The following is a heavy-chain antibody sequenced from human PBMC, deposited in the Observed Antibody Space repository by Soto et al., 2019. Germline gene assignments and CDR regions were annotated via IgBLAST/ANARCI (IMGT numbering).Heavy chain of an antibody. CDR2: MNPNSGNT. Sequence: ASVKVSCKASGYTFASYDINWVRQATGQGLEWMGWMNPNSGNTGFAQKFRGRVTMTEDTSTDTAYIELSSTRSEDTAVYYCATIWLGTLGATDFRDQRTM. J-gene: IGHJ3*01. CDR3: ATIWLGTLGATDF. V-gene: IGHV1-8*01. D-gene: IGHD1-26*01. CDR1: GYTFASYD.